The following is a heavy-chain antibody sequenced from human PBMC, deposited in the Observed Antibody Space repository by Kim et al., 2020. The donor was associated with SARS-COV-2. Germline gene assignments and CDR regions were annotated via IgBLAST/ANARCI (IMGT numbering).Heavy chain of an antibody. CDR1: GGSVSSGDYY. Sequence: SETLSLTCAVSGGSVSSGDYYWSWIRQPPGKGLEWIGYIYHSGSTYYNPSLMSRVDIAVDTSKNQFSLKLSSVTAADTAVYFCARVGDLLTRYFDSWGQGTLVTVSS. CDR2: IYHSGST. D-gene: IGHD3-16*01. V-gene: IGHV4-30-4*01. J-gene: IGHJ4*02. CDR3: ARVGDLLTRYFDS.